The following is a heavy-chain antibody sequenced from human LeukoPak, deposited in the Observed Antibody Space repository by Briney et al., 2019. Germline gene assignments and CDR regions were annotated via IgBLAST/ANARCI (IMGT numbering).Heavy chain of an antibody. CDR2: MYYSGST. CDR3: ARVWSVAAAGREDHYYGIDV. J-gene: IGHJ6*02. V-gene: IGHV4-31*03. Sequence: SETLSLTCSVSGASISSGGYYWSWIRQHPGKGLGWIGYMYYSGSTYYNPSLTSRVTISVDTSKNQFSLNLSSVTAADTAVYYCARVWSVAAAGREDHYYGIDVWGQGTTVTVSS. CDR1: GASISSGGYY. D-gene: IGHD6-13*01.